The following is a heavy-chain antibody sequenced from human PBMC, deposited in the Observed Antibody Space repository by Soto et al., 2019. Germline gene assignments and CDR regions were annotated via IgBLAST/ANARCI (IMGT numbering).Heavy chain of an antibody. CDR2: FDPEEGEI. CDR3: AITITTYVYDFDF. CDR1: GHSLTDLS. J-gene: IGHJ4*02. Sequence: ASVKVSCKVAGHSLTDLSMHWVRQGPGRGLEWLGGFDPEEGEIIYAQNFQGRIRLTEDTSTDTAFMELNSLKSEDTAIYYCAITITTYVYDFDFWGQGILVTVS. D-gene: IGHD3-16*01. V-gene: IGHV1-24*01.